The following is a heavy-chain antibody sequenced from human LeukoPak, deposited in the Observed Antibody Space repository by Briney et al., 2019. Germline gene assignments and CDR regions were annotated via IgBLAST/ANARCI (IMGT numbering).Heavy chain of an antibody. V-gene: IGHV3-53*01. CDR1: GFTVNSNY. J-gene: IGHJ5*02. Sequence: GGSLRLSCAASGFTVNSNYWSWVRQAPGKGLEWVSVIYSGGTTYYADSVKGRFTFTRDNSKNMLHLQMNSLRAEDTAVYYCARGFNRGFDPWGQGTLVIVSS. CDR3: ARGFNRGFDP. D-gene: IGHD3-10*01. CDR2: IYSGGTT.